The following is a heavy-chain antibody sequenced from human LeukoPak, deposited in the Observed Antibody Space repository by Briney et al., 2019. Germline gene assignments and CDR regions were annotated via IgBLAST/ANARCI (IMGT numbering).Heavy chain of an antibody. CDR3: ARSRYCTNGVCQYTYDY. D-gene: IGHD2-8*01. CDR1: GVTLSSYA. J-gene: IGHJ4*02. CDR2: ISYDGSNE. V-gene: IGHV3-30-3*01. Sequence: PGGSLRLSCAASGVTLSSYAMSWARQAPGKGLEWVAVISYDGSNEYYADSVKGRFTISRDNSKNTLYLQMNSLRAEDTAVYYCARSRYCTNGVCQYTYDYWGQGTLVTVSS.